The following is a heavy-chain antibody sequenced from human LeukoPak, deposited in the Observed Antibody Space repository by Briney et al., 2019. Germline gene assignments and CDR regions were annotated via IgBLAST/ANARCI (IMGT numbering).Heavy chain of an antibody. Sequence: PGGTLRLSCAASGFTFSSYSMNWVRQAPGKGLEWVSSISSNSSYIYYADSVKGRFTISRDNAKNSLHLQMNSLRAEDTAVYYCARAPAAMVDYWGQGTLVTVSS. J-gene: IGHJ4*02. CDR3: ARAPAAMVDY. CDR1: GFTFSSYS. CDR2: ISSNSSYI. V-gene: IGHV3-21*01. D-gene: IGHD2-2*01.